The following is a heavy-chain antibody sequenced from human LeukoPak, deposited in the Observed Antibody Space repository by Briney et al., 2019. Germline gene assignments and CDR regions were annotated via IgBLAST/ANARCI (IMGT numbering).Heavy chain of an antibody. V-gene: IGHV3-21*01. CDR3: ARGYQRPDY. J-gene: IGHJ4*02. Sequence: GGSLRLSCTASGFPFSTYTMNWVRQAPGKGLEWVSSISSSSSNIYYADSVKGRFTISRDNAMNSVYLQMNSLRVEDTAVYYCARGYQRPDYWGQGTLITVSS. D-gene: IGHD2-2*01. CDR2: ISSSSSNI. CDR1: GFPFSTYT.